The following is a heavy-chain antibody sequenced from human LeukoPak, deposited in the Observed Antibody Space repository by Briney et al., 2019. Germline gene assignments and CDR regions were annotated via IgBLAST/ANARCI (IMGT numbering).Heavy chain of an antibody. CDR1: GGSISSYY. Sequence: SETLSLTCTVSGGSISSYYWSWIRQPPGKGLEWIGYIYYSGSTNYNPSLKSRVTISVDTSKNQFSHKLSSVTATDTAVYYCASGYDRYYFDYWGQGTLVTVSS. D-gene: IGHD5-12*01. V-gene: IGHV4-59*08. J-gene: IGHJ4*02. CDR3: ASGYDRYYFDY. CDR2: IYYSGST.